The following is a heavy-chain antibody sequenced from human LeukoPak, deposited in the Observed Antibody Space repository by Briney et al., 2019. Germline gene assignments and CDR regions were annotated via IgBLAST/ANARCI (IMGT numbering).Heavy chain of an antibody. V-gene: IGHV4-61*02. Sequence: PSATLSLTCTVAGGSITSGGDSWNWIRQPAGKGLEWICRIHTCGTANYDHSLKSPVTFSVATSKKHFSLNLTSVTAADSAIYYCARTLMPSIYEAFNIWGQGTTVTVSS. CDR3: ARTLMPSIYEAFNI. J-gene: IGHJ3*02. D-gene: IGHD2-2*01. CDR1: GGSITSGGDS. CDR2: IHTCGTA.